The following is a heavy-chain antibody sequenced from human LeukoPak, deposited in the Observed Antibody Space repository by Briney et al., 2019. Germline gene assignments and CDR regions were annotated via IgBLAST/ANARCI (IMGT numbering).Heavy chain of an antibody. CDR3: ARAPYCIGGSCRFDY. D-gene: IGHD2-15*01. CDR2: IKQDGSEK. J-gene: IGHJ4*02. V-gene: IGHV3-7*03. Sequence: PGGSLRLSCAVSGFTSSSYWMSWVRQAPGKGLEWVGNIKQDGSEKYYVDSVKGRFTISRDNAKNSLYLQMNSLRAEDTAVYYCARAPYCIGGSCRFDYWGQGTLVTVSS. CDR1: GFTSSSYW.